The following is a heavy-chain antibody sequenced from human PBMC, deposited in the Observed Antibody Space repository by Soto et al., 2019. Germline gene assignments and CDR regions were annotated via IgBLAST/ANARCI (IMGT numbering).Heavy chain of an antibody. D-gene: IGHD1-26*01. Sequence: QVQLVQSGAEVRKPGASVKVSCKASGYTFTSYDIGWVRQATGQGLEWMGWMNPNSVNTGYAPKFQGRVTMTRDTTISTAYMELNSLTSEDTAVYYCARAIRNQLLSDYWGQGTLVTVSS. J-gene: IGHJ4*02. CDR2: MNPNSVNT. CDR3: ARAIRNQLLSDY. V-gene: IGHV1-8*01. CDR1: GYTFTSYD.